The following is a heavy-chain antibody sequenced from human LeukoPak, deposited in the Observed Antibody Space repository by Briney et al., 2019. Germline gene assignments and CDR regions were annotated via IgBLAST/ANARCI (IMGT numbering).Heavy chain of an antibody. V-gene: IGHV3-30*02. J-gene: IGHJ4*02. CDR1: GFTFSSYG. CDR2: IRYDGSNE. CDR3: AKDRLRYGYGGNFDY. D-gene: IGHD5-18*01. Sequence: GGSLRLSCAASGFTFSSYGMPWVRQAPGKGLEWVASIRYDGSNEYYADSVKGRFTISRDNSQNTLYLQMNSLRAEDTAVYYCAKDRLRYGYGGNFDYWGQGTLVTVSS.